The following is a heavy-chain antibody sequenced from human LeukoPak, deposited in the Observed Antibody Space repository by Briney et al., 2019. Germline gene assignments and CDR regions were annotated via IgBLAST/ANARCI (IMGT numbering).Heavy chain of an antibody. J-gene: IGHJ3*02. CDR2: FDPEDGET. D-gene: IGHD1-26*01. Sequence: ASVKASCKVSGYTLTGLSMHWVRQAPGKGLEWMGGFDPEDGETIYAQKFQGRVTMTEDTSTDTAYMELSSLRSEDTAVYYCATEWGADDAFDIWGQGTMVTVSS. V-gene: IGHV1-24*01. CDR1: GYTLTGLS. CDR3: ATEWGADDAFDI.